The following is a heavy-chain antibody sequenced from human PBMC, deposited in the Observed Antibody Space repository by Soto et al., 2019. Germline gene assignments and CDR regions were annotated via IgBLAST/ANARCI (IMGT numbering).Heavy chain of an antibody. Sequence: QVQLLQSGAEVKNPGASVKVSFKASGYPFTSYGITWVRQAPGQGLEWMGWISAYNGNTNSAQKLQGRVTMTTDTSTSTAYMELRSLISDDTAVYYCAREPRGMDVWGQGTTVTVAS. J-gene: IGHJ6*02. CDR2: ISAYNGNT. CDR1: GYPFTSYG. V-gene: IGHV1-18*01. CDR3: AREPRGMDV.